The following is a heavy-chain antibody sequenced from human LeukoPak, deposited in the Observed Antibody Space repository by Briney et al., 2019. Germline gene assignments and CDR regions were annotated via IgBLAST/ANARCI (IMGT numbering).Heavy chain of an antibody. CDR2: INHSGST. D-gene: IGHD5-18*01. Sequence: SETLSLTCAVYGGSFSGYYWSWIRQPPGKGLEWIGEINHSGSTNYNPSLKSRVTISVDTSKNQFSLRLSSVTAADTAVYYCVRYSYGELDYWGQGTLVTVSS. V-gene: IGHV4-34*01. CDR1: GGSFSGYY. CDR3: VRYSYGELDY. J-gene: IGHJ4*02.